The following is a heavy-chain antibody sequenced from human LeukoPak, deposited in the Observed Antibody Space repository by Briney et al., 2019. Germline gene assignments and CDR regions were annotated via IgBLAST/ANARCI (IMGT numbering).Heavy chain of an antibody. V-gene: IGHV1-69*13. J-gene: IGHJ4*02. CDR3: ARYGSSSSYGFDY. Sequence: SVKVSCKASGYTFTGYYMHWVRQAPGQGLEWMGGIIPIFGTANYAQKFQGRVTITADESTSTAYMELSSLRSEDTAVYYCARYGSSSSYGFDYWGQGTLVTVSS. CDR2: IIPIFGTA. D-gene: IGHD6-6*01. CDR1: GYTFTGYY.